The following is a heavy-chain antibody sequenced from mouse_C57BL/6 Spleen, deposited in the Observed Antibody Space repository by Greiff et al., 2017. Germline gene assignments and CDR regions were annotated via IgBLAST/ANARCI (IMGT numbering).Heavy chain of an antibody. J-gene: IGHJ2*01. CDR2: IDPNSGGT. Sequence: QVQLQQPGAELVKPGASVKLSCKASGYTFTSYWMHWVKQRPGRGLEWIGRIDPNSGGTKYNEKFKSKATLTVEKPSSTAYMHLSSLTCEDSAVFYGESDEVTTVVAPYFDYWGQGTTLTVSS. V-gene: IGHV1-72*01. D-gene: IGHD1-1*01. CDR1: GYTFTSYW. CDR3: ESDEVTTVVAPYFDY.